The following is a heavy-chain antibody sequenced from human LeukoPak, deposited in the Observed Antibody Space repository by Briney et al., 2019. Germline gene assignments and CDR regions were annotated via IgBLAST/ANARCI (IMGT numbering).Heavy chain of an antibody. CDR2: ISYDGSNK. CDR3: AKSLSGAAADY. J-gene: IGHJ4*02. Sequence: GGSLRLSCAASGFTFSSYGMHWVRQAPGKGLEWVAVISYDGSNKYYADSVKGRFTISRDNSKNTLYLQMNSLRAEDTAVYYCAKSLSGAAADYWGQGTLVTVSS. D-gene: IGHD6-13*01. CDR1: GFTFSSYG. V-gene: IGHV3-30*18.